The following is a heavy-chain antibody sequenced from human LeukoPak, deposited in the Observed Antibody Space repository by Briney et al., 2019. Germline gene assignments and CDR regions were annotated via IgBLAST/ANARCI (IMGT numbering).Heavy chain of an antibody. CDR1: GFTFSSYG. J-gene: IGHJ6*02. CDR3: ARDSVQWLPPDGMDV. Sequence: GGSLRLSCAASGFTFSSYGMHRVRQAPGKGLEWVAVIWYDGSNKYYADSVKGRFTISRDNSKNTLYLQMNSLRAEDTAVYYCARDSVQWLPPDGMDVWGQGTTVTVSS. V-gene: IGHV3-33*01. CDR2: IWYDGSNK. D-gene: IGHD6-19*01.